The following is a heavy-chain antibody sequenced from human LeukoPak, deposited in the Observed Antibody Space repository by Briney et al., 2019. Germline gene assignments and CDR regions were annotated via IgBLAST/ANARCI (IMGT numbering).Heavy chain of an antibody. CDR2: TRGSGHTT. CDR1: GFTFAKYA. D-gene: IGHD4-17*01. Sequence: GGSLRLSCAASGFTFAKYAVTWIRQAPGKGLEWVSRTRGSGHTTYYADSVQGRFTISRDNSKNTLFLQMNSLRAEDTAIYHCAKDPNGDYVGAFDMWGQGTMVTVSS. V-gene: IGHV3-23*01. CDR3: AKDPNGDYVGAFDM. J-gene: IGHJ3*02.